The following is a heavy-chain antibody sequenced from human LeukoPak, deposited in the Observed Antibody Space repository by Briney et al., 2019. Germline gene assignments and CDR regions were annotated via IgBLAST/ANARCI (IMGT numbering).Heavy chain of an antibody. Sequence: GASVKVSCKASGYTFTGYYMRWVRQAPGQGLEWMGWINPNSGRTNYAQKFQGRVTMTRDTSISTAYMELSRLRSDDTAVYYWARSKASIVVVPAAIDYWGQGTLVTVSS. V-gene: IGHV1-2*02. CDR2: INPNSGRT. J-gene: IGHJ4*02. CDR3: ARSKASIVVVPAAIDY. D-gene: IGHD2-2*01. CDR1: GYTFTGYY.